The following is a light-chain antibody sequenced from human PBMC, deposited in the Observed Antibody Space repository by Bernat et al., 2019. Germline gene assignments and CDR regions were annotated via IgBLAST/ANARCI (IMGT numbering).Light chain of an antibody. J-gene: IGKJ2*01. V-gene: IGKV3-20*01. CDR3: QHYGSLPPYT. CDR2: GAS. CDR1: QGVSSTY. Sequence: EIVLTQSPGTLSLSPGQRATVTCRASQGVSSTYLAWYQQKPGQAPRLLIYGASIRATGIPDRFSGSGSRTDFTLTISRLEPADFAVYYCQHYGSLPPYTFGQGTKLEIK.